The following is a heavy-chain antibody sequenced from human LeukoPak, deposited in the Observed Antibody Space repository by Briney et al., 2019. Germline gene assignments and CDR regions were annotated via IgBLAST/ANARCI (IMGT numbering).Heavy chain of an antibody. J-gene: IGHJ2*01. CDR3: ARVVSYYGSAYRLLDL. V-gene: IGHV3-33*01. D-gene: IGHD3-10*01. Sequence: AGGSLRLSCAASGFNFSSNGMHWVRQAPGKGLEWVALIWFDGSNKHYADSVKGRFTVSRDNSKNTMYLQMNSLRAEDTAVYFCARVVSYYGSAYRLLDLWGRGALVTVSS. CDR1: GFNFSSNG. CDR2: IWFDGSNK.